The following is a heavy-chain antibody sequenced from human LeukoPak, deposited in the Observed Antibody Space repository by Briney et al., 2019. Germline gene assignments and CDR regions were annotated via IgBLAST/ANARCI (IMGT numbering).Heavy chain of an antibody. CDR3: ARQIYYDRSGYFYFN. V-gene: IGHV4-39*01. J-gene: IGHJ4*02. CDR2: MSYSGST. CDR1: GGSISSSGYY. Sequence: SETLSLTCTVSGGSISSSGYYWGWIRQPPGKGLECVGIMSYSGSTYYNPSLKSRVTMSVDTSKNHFSLKLSSVTAADTAVYYCARQIYYDRSGYFYFNWGQGTLVTVSS. D-gene: IGHD3-22*01.